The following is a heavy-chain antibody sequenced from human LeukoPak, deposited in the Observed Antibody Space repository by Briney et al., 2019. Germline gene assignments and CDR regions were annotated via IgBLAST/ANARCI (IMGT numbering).Heavy chain of an antibody. Sequence: PSETLSLTCTVSGGSISSYYWSWIRQPAGKGLEWIGRIYTSGSTNYNPSLKSRVSMSVDTSKNQLSLELSSVTAADTAVYYCARGPKDSPTWEYFQHWGQGTLVTVSS. CDR1: GGSISSYY. J-gene: IGHJ1*01. D-gene: IGHD3-22*01. CDR3: ARGPKDSPTWEYFQH. CDR2: IYTSGST. V-gene: IGHV4-4*07.